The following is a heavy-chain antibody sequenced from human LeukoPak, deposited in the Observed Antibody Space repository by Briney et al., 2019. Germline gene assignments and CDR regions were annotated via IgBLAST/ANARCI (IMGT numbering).Heavy chain of an antibody. Sequence: QSGRSLRLSCAASKFAFSSYAMSWVRQAPGKGLEWVSAISGGGGNTYYADSVKGRFTISRDNSKNTLYLQMNSLRAEDTAVYYCGKNRYSGSLSPFDIWGQGTMVTVSS. J-gene: IGHJ3*02. CDR2: ISGGGGNT. V-gene: IGHV3-23*01. CDR3: GKNRYSGSLSPFDI. D-gene: IGHD1-26*01. CDR1: KFAFSSYA.